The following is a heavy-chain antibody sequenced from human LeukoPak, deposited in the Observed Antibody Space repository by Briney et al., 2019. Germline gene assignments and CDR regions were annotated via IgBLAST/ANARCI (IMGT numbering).Heavy chain of an antibody. CDR2: TYYSWST. CDR3: ARPRGDLWSGYDY. J-gene: IGHJ4*02. D-gene: IGHD3-3*01. Sequence: TSETLSLTCSVSGGSISRGSYYWTWIRQSPGRGLEWIGNTYYSWSTLYNPSLKSRVTISVDTSKNQFSLRLTSVTAADTAVYYCARPRGDLWSGYDYWGQGVLVTVSP. CDR1: GGSISRGSYY. V-gene: IGHV4-39*01.